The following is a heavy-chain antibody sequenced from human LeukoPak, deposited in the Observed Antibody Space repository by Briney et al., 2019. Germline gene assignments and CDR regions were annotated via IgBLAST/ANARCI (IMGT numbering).Heavy chain of an antibody. D-gene: IGHD6-13*01. CDR3: ARSPRYSSSWYSLGTIDY. CDR2: IYYSGST. J-gene: IGHJ4*02. CDR1: GGSISSYY. Sequence: SETLSLTCTVSGGSISSYYWSWIRQPPGKGLEWIGYIYYSGSTNYNPSLKSRVTISVDTSKNQFSLKLSSVTAADTAVYYCARSPRYSSSWYSLGTIDYWGQGTLVTVSS. V-gene: IGHV4-59*01.